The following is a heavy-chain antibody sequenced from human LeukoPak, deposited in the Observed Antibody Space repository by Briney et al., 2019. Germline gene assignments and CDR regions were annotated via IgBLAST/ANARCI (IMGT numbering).Heavy chain of an antibody. CDR3: ARDSDYGDYINWFDP. Sequence: ASVKVSCKASGYTFTSYGISWVRQAPGQGLEWMGGISAYNGNTNYAQKLQGRVTMTTDTSTSTAYMELRSLRSDDTAVYYCARDSDYGDYINWFDPWGQGTLVTVSS. CDR1: GYTFTSYG. D-gene: IGHD4-17*01. CDR2: ISAYNGNT. J-gene: IGHJ5*02. V-gene: IGHV1-18*01.